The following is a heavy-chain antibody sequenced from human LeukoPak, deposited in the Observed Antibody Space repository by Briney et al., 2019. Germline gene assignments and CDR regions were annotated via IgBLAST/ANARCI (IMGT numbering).Heavy chain of an antibody. V-gene: IGHV3-21*05. CDR3: VRGHHGLEV. J-gene: IGHJ6*02. Sequence: GGSLRLSCVVSGFTFSSYAMSWVRQAPGKGLEWVSYISSTSSDTQYADAVKGRFTISRDNAENSLYLQMSSLTVEDTALYYCVRGHHGLEVWGQGTTVTVSS. CDR1: GFTFSSYA. CDR2: ISSTSSDT.